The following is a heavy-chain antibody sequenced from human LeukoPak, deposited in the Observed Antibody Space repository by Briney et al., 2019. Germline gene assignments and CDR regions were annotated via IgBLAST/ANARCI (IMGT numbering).Heavy chain of an antibody. CDR2: ISSSGNT. Sequence: SETLSLTCTVSGGSISSSGYYWGWVRQPPGKGLEWIGSISSSGNTYYNPSLESRVTISRDTSKNQFSLKVKSVTAADTAVYYCARAGHSSSSRWPGRFDYWGQGTLVTVSS. J-gene: IGHJ4*02. CDR3: ARAGHSSSSRWPGRFDY. D-gene: IGHD6-6*01. CDR1: GGSISSSGYY. V-gene: IGHV4-39*07.